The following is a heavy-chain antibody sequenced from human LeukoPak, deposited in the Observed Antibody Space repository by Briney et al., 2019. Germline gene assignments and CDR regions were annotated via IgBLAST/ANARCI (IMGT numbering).Heavy chain of an antibody. CDR3: ARDLAEGSKDY. CDR1: GGSISSYY. CDR2: IYYSGST. V-gene: IGHV4-59*01. J-gene: IGHJ4*02. Sequence: SETLSLTCAVSGGSISSYYWSWIRQPPGKGLEWIGYIYYSGSTNYNPSLKSRVTISVDTSKNQFSLKLSSVTAADTAVYYCARDLAEGSKDYWGQGTLVTVSS.